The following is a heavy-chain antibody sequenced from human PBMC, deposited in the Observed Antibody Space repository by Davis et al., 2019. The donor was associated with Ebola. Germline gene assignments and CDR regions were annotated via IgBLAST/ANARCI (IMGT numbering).Heavy chain of an antibody. CDR2: IYSGGST. Sequence: GESLKISCAASGFTFSSYSMSWVRQAPGKGLEWVSVIYSGGSTYYADSVKGRFTISRDNSKNTLYLQMNSLRAEDTAVYYCVRSAGDPFDYWGQGTLVTVSS. CDR3: VRSAGDPFDY. D-gene: IGHD7-27*01. V-gene: IGHV3-53*01. J-gene: IGHJ4*02. CDR1: GFTFSSYS.